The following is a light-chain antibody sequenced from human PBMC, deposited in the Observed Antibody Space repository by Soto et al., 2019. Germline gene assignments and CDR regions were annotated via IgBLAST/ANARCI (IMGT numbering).Light chain of an antibody. V-gene: IGLV1-40*01. Sequence: QSVLTQPPSVSGAPGQRVTISFTGSSSNIGAGYDVHWYQQLPGTAPKLLIYGNSNRPSGVPDRFSGSKSGTSASLAITGLQAEDEADYYCQSYDSSLSGVVFGGGTQLTV. CDR3: QSYDSSLSGVV. CDR1: SSNIGAGYD. J-gene: IGLJ2*01. CDR2: GNS.